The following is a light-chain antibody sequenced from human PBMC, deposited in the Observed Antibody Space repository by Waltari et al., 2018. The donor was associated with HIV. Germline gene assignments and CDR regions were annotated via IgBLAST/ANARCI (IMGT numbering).Light chain of an antibody. CDR1: QTVSSS. CDR2: GAS. Sequence: EIVMTPSPATLSVSPGERATVSCRASQTVSSSLAWYQQKPGQAPRLLIYGASTRATGIAARFSGSGSGTEFALTISSLQSEDFAVYYCQQYNDWQLTFGGGTRVEIK. CDR3: QQYNDWQLT. V-gene: IGKV3-15*01. J-gene: IGKJ4*01.